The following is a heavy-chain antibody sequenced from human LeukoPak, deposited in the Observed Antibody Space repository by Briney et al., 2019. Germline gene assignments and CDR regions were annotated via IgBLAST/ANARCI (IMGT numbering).Heavy chain of an antibody. CDR3: AKDIGSYYDY. D-gene: IGHD3-10*01. J-gene: IGHJ4*02. Sequence: GGTLRLSCAASGFTFSSYGMSWVRQAPGKGLEWVSAISGSGGSTYYADSVKGRFTISRDNSKNTLYLEMNSLRAEDTAVYYCAKDIGSYYDYWGQGILVTVSS. V-gene: IGHV3-23*01. CDR2: ISGSGGST. CDR1: GFTFSSYG.